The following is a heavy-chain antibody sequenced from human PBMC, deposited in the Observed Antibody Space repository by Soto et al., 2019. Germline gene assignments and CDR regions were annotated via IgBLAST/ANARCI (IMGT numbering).Heavy chain of an antibody. CDR2: ISGGGDTT. CDR3: AKGRGGSGSLTPRVDF. D-gene: IGHD3-10*01. CDR1: GFTFNNYA. V-gene: IGHV3-23*01. Sequence: EVQLLESGGGLVQPGGSLRISCAASGFTFNNYAMTWVRQAPGKGLEWASAISGGGDTTSYADSVKGRFTVSRDGSKNTLYLQMSSLRAEDTALYYCAKGRGGSGSLTPRVDFWGQGTLVTVSS. J-gene: IGHJ4*02.